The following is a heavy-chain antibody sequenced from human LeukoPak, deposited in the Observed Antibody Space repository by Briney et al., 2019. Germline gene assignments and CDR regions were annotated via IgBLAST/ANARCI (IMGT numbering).Heavy chain of an antibody. CDR1: GYTFTSYG. Sequence: ASVKVSCKASGYTFTSYGISWVRQAPGQGLEWMGWSSAYNGNTNYAQKLHGRVTMTTDTSTSTGYMELRSLRPDDTAVYYCARPADYYDSSGYYAYFDYWGQGTLVTVSS. CDR3: ARPADYYDSSGYYAYFDY. V-gene: IGHV1-18*01. CDR2: SSAYNGNT. D-gene: IGHD3-22*01. J-gene: IGHJ4*02.